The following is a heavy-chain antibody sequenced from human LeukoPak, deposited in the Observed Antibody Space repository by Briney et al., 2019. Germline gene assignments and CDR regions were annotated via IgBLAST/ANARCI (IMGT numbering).Heavy chain of an antibody. J-gene: IGHJ3*02. CDR1: GYSFTKYW. D-gene: IGHD3-10*01. CDR2: IYPGDSDT. CDR3: ARHISGAYYYDI. V-gene: IGHV5-51*01. Sequence: GESLKISCKGSGYSFTKYWIGWVRQMPGKGLEWMGIIYPGDSDTRYSPSFQGQVTMSADKSINTAYVQWSSLKASDTAMYYCARHISGAYYYDIWGQGTMVTVSS.